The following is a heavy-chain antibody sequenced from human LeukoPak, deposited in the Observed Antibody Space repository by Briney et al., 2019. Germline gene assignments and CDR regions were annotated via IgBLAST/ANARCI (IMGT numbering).Heavy chain of an antibody. CDR1: GGSISSYY. J-gene: IGHJ6*03. V-gene: IGHV4-59*01. CDR3: ARGDLKEAGYYCYYMDV. Sequence: KASETLSLTCTVSGGSISSYYWSWIRQPPGKGLEWIGYIYYSGSTNYNPSLKSRVTISVDTSKNQFSLKLSSVTAADTAVYYCARGDLKEAGYYCYYMDVWGKGTTVTVSS. CDR2: IYYSGST.